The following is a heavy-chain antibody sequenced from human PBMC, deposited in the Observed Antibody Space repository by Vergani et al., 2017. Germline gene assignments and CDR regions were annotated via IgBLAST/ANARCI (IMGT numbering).Heavy chain of an antibody. D-gene: IGHD2-2*01. J-gene: IGHJ3*02. Sequence: QVQLVESGGGVVQPGGSLRLSCAASGFTFSSYGMHWVRQAPGKGLEWVAFIRYDGSNKYYADSVKGRFTISRDNSKNTLYLQMNSLRAEDTAVYYCAKISXAQLLSPDDAFDIWCQGTMVTVSS. CDR1: GFTFSSYG. CDR3: AKISXAQLLSPDDAFDI. V-gene: IGHV3-30*02. CDR2: IRYDGSNK.